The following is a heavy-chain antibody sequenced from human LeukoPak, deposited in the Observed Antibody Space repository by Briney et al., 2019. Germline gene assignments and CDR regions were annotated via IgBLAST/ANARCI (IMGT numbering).Heavy chain of an antibody. CDR2: ISAYNGNT. CDR3: ARDLGELEWSYYFDY. V-gene: IGHV1-18*01. J-gene: IGHJ4*02. Sequence: ASVKVSCKASGYTFTSYGISWVRQAPGQGLEWMGWISAYNGNTNYAQKLQGRVTMTTDTSTSTAYMELRSLRSDDTAVYYCARDLGELEWSYYFDYWGQGTLVTVFS. D-gene: IGHD1-1*01. CDR1: GYTFTSYG.